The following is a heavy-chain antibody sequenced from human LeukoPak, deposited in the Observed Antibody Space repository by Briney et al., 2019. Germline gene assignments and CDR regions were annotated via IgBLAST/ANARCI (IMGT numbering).Heavy chain of an antibody. CDR2: IYYSGST. CDR3: ARSSDYSNYGIDY. D-gene: IGHD4-11*01. CDR1: GGSISSYY. J-gene: IGHJ4*02. V-gene: IGHV4-59*01. Sequence: SETLSLTCTVSGGSISSYYWSWIRQPPGKGLEWIGYIYYSGSTNYNPSLKSRVTLSVDTSKNQFSLKLSSVTAADTAVYYCARSSDYSNYGIDYWGQGTLVTVSS.